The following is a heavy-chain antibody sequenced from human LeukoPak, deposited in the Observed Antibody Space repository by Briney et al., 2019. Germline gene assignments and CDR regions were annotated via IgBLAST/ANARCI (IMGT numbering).Heavy chain of an antibody. CDR1: RFTFGDYG. V-gene: IGHV3-20*01. J-gene: IGHJ4*02. D-gene: IGHD6-25*01. Sequence: PGGSLRLSCAASRFTFGDYGMSWVRQAPGKGLEWVSGINWNGGSTGYADSVKGRFTISRDNAKNSLYLQMNSLRAEDTALYHCARDQDSSGLGVCIDWGQGTLVTVSS. CDR2: INWNGGST. CDR3: ARDQDSSGLGVCID.